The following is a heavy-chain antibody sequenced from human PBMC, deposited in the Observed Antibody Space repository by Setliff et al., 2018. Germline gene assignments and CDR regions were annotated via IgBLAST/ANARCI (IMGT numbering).Heavy chain of an antibody. CDR2: IIPILGIV. CDR1: GGTFSSYA. CDR3: ATPAIAAAGTLFFDY. Sequence: GASVKVSCKASGGTFSSYAISWVRQAPGQGLEWMGGIIPILGIVDYAQKLQGRVTITADTSTDTAYMELSSLRSEDTAVYYCATPAIAAAGTLFFDYWGQGTLVTVSS. V-gene: IGHV1-69*10. J-gene: IGHJ4*02. D-gene: IGHD6-13*01.